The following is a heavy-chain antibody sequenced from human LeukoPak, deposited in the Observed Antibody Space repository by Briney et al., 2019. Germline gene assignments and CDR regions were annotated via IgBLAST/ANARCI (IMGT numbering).Heavy chain of an antibody. Sequence: GGSLRLSCAASGFTFSSYSMNWVRQAPGKGLEWVSSISSSSSYIYYADSVKGRFTISRDNAKNSLYLQMNSLRAEDTAVYYCARDRYSSSWPNAFDIWGQGTMVTVSS. CDR3: ARDRYSSSWPNAFDI. CDR1: GFTFSSYS. V-gene: IGHV3-21*01. CDR2: ISSSSSYI. J-gene: IGHJ3*02. D-gene: IGHD6-13*01.